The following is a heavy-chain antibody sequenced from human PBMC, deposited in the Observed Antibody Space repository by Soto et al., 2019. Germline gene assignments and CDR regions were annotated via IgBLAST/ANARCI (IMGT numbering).Heavy chain of an antibody. D-gene: IGHD2-15*01. Sequence: PGGSLRLSCAASGFTFSSHSMNWVRQAPGKGLECISFISSSSSSIIYADSVKGRFTISRDNAKNSLYLQMNSLRVDDTAVYYWAGGPGGGGWLIDKWGQGTLVTVS. CDR3: AGGPGGGGWLIDK. CDR1: GFTFSSHS. J-gene: IGHJ4*02. V-gene: IGHV3-48*01. CDR2: ISSSSSSI.